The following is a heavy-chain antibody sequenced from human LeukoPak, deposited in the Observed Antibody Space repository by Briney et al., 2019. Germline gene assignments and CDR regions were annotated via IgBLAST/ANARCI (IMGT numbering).Heavy chain of an antibody. V-gene: IGHV3-30*04. CDR3: ARDKGRGYYYDAFDI. CDR1: GFTFSSYA. D-gene: IGHD3-10*01. CDR2: ISYDGSNK. Sequence: GGSLRLSCAASGFTFSSYAMHWVRQAPGKGGEWVAVISYDGSNKYYADSVKGRFTISRDNSKNTLYLQMNSLRAEDTAVYYCARDKGRGYYYDAFDIWGQGTMVTVSS. J-gene: IGHJ3*02.